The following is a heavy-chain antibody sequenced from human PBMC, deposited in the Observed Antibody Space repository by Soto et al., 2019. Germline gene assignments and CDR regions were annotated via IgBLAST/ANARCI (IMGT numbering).Heavy chain of an antibody. CDR3: ARDHCGRECGDYYYDGMDV. J-gene: IGHJ6*02. Sequence: SETLSLTCTVSGASIKHHYLGWIRQPPGKGLEWIGYIDHTGSTDYNPSLKSRVTMSLDTSRNQFSLNLRSVTAADTAVYHCARDHCGRECGDYYYDGMDVWGQGTTVTVYS. D-gene: IGHD2-21*01. CDR1: GASIKHHY. CDR2: IDHTGST. V-gene: IGHV4-59*11.